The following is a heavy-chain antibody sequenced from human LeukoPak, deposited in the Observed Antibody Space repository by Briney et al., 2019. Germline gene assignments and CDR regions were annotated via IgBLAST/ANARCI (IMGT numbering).Heavy chain of an antibody. Sequence: PGRSLRLSCAASGFTFSTCSMNWVRQAPGKGLEWVSYISSSSSSIYYADSVKGRFTISRDNAKNSLYLQMNSLRAEDTAVYYCACHPDFWSGYSHAFDIWGQGTMVTVSS. CDR3: ACHPDFWSGYSHAFDI. D-gene: IGHD3-3*01. J-gene: IGHJ3*02. V-gene: IGHV3-48*01. CDR1: GFTFSTCS. CDR2: ISSSSSSI.